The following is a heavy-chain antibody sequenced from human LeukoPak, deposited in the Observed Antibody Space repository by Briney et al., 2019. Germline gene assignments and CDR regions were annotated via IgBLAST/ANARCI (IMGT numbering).Heavy chain of an antibody. CDR2: INPNSGGT. CDR1: GYTFTGYY. CDR3: ARTEPYYYDSFDY. Sequence: ASVKVSCKASGYTFTGYYMHWVRQAPGQGLEWMGRINPNSGGTNYAQKFQGWVTMTRDTSISTAYMELSRLRSDDTAVYYCARTEPYYYDSFDYWGQGTLVTVSS. J-gene: IGHJ4*02. D-gene: IGHD3-22*01. V-gene: IGHV1-2*04.